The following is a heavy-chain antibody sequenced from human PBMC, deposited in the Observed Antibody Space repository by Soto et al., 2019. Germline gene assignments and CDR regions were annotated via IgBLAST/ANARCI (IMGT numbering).Heavy chain of an antibody. Sequence: QVQLVRSGAEVKRAGASVKVSCKASGYTFSSYGLSWVRQAPGQGLEWMGWISDYNGNTHYAQKFQGRVIMTTDTSTRTGYMAWRGLRSDDTAVYFCAREGYYSGSGTYSPPRYYGMDVWGQGTTVTVSS. J-gene: IGHJ6*02. V-gene: IGHV1-18*01. CDR3: AREGYYSGSGTYSPPRYYGMDV. D-gene: IGHD3-10*01. CDR2: ISDYNGNT. CDR1: GYTFSSYG.